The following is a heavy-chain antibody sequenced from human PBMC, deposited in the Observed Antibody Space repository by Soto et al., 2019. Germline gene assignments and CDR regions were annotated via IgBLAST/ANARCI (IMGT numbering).Heavy chain of an antibody. CDR1: GGSISSYY. V-gene: IGHV4-59*01. Sequence: SETLSLTCTVSGGSISSYYWSWVRQPPGKGLEWIGYIYYSGSTNYNPSLKSQVTISVDTSKNQFSLKLSSVTTADTAVYYCARNIAARPYYFDYWGQGTLVTVSS. D-gene: IGHD6-6*01. CDR3: ARNIAARPYYFDY. CDR2: IYYSGST. J-gene: IGHJ4*02.